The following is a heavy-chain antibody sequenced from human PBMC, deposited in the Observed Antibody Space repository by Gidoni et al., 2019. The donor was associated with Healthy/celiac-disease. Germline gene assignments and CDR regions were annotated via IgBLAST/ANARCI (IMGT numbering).Heavy chain of an antibody. J-gene: IGHJ4*02. V-gene: IGHV4-59*08. CDR3: ARRGYYYDSSGYYYAFDY. CDR2: IYYSGST. CDR1: GVSLSSYY. D-gene: IGHD3-22*01. Sequence: QGQLQESGPGLVKPSETLSLTCTVSGVSLSSYYWSWIRQPPGKGLEWIGYIYYSGSTNYNPSLKSRVTISVDTSKNQFSLKLSSVTAADTAVYYCARRGYYYDSSGYYYAFDYWGQGTLVTVSS.